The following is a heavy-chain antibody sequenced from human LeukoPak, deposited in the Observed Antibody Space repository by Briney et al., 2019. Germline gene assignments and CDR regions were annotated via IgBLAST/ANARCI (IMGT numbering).Heavy chain of an antibody. V-gene: IGHV4-39*01. Sequence: PSETLSLTCTVSGGSISSSSYYWGWIRQPPGKGLEWIGSIYYSGSTYYNPPLKSRVTISVDTSKNQFSLKLSSVTAADTAVYYCARIVSRIFDNWGQGTLVTVSS. D-gene: IGHD2-15*01. CDR3: ARIVSRIFDN. CDR1: GGSISSSSYY. CDR2: IYYSGST. J-gene: IGHJ4*02.